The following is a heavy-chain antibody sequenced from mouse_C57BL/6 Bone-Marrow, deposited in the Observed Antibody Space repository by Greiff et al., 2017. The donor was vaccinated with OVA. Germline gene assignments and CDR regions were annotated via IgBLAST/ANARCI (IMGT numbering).Heavy chain of an antibody. CDR3: ARDPYGDWYFDV. V-gene: IGHV1-50*01. Sequence: VQLQQPGAELVKPGASVKLSCKASGYTFTSYWMQWVQQRPGQGLEWIGEIDPSDSYTNYNQKFKGKATLTVDTSSSTAYMQLSSLTSEDSAVYYCARDPYGDWYFDVWGTGTTVTVSS. D-gene: IGHD1-1*01. J-gene: IGHJ1*03. CDR1: GYTFTSYW. CDR2: IDPSDSYT.